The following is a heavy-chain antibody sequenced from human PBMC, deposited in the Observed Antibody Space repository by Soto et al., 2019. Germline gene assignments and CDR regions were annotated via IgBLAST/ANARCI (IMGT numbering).Heavy chain of an antibody. Sequence: EVQLLESGGGLVQPGGSLRLSCAASGLTFSSYAMSWVRQAPGKGLKWVSGISGSGGSTYYADSVKGRFTISRDNLKNTLDLQMNSLNPEDTAVYHCAKARHSTSWYGLEADFWGQGTLVTVSS. CDR3: AKARHSTSWYGLEADF. CDR1: GLTFSSYA. CDR2: ISGSGGST. V-gene: IGHV3-23*01. J-gene: IGHJ4*02. D-gene: IGHD6-13*01.